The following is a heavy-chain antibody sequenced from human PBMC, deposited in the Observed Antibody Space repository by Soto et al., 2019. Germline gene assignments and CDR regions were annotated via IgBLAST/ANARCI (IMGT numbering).Heavy chain of an antibody. CDR2: ISHTGNT. D-gene: IGHD2-2*01. V-gene: IGHV4-34*01. CDR1: GGSFSGYY. Sequence: QVQLQQWGAGLLKPSETLSLTCAVYGGSFSGYYWNWIRQPPGKGLEWIGEISHTGNTNYNPSLKSRVTLSVDTSKMQFSLRLTSVTAADTAVYYCARDLQLPLDYWGQGTLVTVSS. J-gene: IGHJ4*02. CDR3: ARDLQLPLDY.